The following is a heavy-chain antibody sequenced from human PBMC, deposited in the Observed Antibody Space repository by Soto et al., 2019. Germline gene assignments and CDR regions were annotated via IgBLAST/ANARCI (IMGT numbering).Heavy chain of an antibody. J-gene: IGHJ6*02. CDR2: IIDIFGTA. CDR3: ARAGCSSTSCYGGYYYYGRDV. D-gene: IGHD2-2*01. V-gene: IGHV1-69*01. Sequence: QVQLVQSGAEVKKPGSSVKVSCTASGGTFSSYAISWVRQAPGQGLEWMGGIIDIFGTANYAQKLQGRVTITADESTSTAYMELSSLRSEDTAVYYCARAGCSSTSCYGGYYYYGRDVWGQGTTVTVSS. CDR1: GGTFSSYA.